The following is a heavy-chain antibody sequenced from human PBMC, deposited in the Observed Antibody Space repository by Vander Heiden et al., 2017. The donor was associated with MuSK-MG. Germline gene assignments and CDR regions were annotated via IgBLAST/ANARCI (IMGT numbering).Heavy chain of an antibody. CDR3: ARRYCSSTSCYEGWLDP. CDR2: IIPILGTA. Sequence: QVQLVQSGAEVKKPGSSMQVSCKASGVTFRSSAISWVRQAPGQGLEWRGGIIPILGTANYAQKCQGRVTINADESTSTADMELSSLRSEDTAVYYCARRYCSSTSCYEGWLDPWGQGTLVTVSS. CDR1: GVTFRSSA. J-gene: IGHJ5*02. V-gene: IGHV1-69*01. D-gene: IGHD2-2*01.